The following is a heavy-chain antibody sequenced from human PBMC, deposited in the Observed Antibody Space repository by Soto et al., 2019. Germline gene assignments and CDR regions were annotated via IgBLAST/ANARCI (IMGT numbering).Heavy chain of an antibody. CDR2: IYPCDSET. D-gene: IGHD2-21*02. CDR1: GYSFPTSW. Sequence: GESLKISCKGSGYSFPTSWIGWVRQMPGKGLEWMGIIYPCDSETKTNPSFQGQAAISAXTXIXXXYXQXXXLKASDTAIYFCARLVGGADKWYFDFWGPGTLVTVSS. V-gene: IGHV5-51*01. CDR3: ARLVGGADKWYFDF. J-gene: IGHJ4*02.